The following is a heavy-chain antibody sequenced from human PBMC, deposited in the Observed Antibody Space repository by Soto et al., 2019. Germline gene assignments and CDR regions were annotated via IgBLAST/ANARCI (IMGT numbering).Heavy chain of an antibody. D-gene: IGHD3-22*01. J-gene: IGHJ5*02. CDR2: IYHSGNT. CDR3: ARCCYYDSSGYYYPNWFDP. Sequence: PSETLSLTCAVSGGSISSGGYSRSWVRQPPGKGLEWIGYIYHSGNTYYNPSLKSRVTISVGRSKNQFSLKLSSVTAADTAVYYCARCCYYDSSGYYYPNWFDPWGQGTLVTVSS. CDR1: GGSISSGGYS. V-gene: IGHV4-30-2*01.